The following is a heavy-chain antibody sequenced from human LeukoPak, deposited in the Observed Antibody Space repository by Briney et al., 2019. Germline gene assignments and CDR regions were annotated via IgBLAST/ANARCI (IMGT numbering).Heavy chain of an antibody. CDR2: IYYSGST. D-gene: IGHD1-26*01. CDR1: GGSISSYY. CDR3: ARLIGGSRDY. J-gene: IGHJ4*02. Sequence: PSETLSLTCTVSGGSISSYYWSWIRQPPGKGLEWIGYIYYSGSTNYNPSLKSRVTISVDTSKNQFSLKLSSVTAADTAVYYCARLIGGSRDYWGQGTLVTVSS. V-gene: IGHV4-59*01.